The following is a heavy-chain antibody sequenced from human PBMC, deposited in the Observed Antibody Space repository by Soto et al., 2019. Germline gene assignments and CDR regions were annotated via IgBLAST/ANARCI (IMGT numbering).Heavy chain of an antibody. Sequence: EVQLVESGGGLVQPGGSLRLSCAASEFTFSGRSVLWVRQAPGKGLVWVSGIDKVGTDSTYADSVKGPFTSSRDDDKNTVYLQMNSLRVEDTDVYYCVRGWFGPDVWGKGTTVTVSS. CDR3: VRGWFGPDV. CDR2: IDKVGTDS. D-gene: IGHD3-10*01. CDR1: EFTFSGRS. J-gene: IGHJ6*03. V-gene: IGHV3-74*01.